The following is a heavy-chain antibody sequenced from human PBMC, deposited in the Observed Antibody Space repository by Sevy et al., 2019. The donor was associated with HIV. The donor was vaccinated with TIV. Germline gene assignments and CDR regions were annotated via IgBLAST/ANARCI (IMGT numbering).Heavy chain of an antibody. J-gene: IGHJ6*02. CDR2: IYSGGST. V-gene: IGHV3-66*01. CDR1: TFSVTDNY. Sequence: GGSLRLSCAASTFSVTDNYMSWVRQAPGKGLEWVSTIYSGGSTFYADSVKGRCTISRDNSKNTLYLQMNSLRAEDTAVYYCARDRYYDASGYYYYYYGLDVWGQGTTVTVSS. D-gene: IGHD3-22*01. CDR3: ARDRYYDASGYYYYYYGLDV.